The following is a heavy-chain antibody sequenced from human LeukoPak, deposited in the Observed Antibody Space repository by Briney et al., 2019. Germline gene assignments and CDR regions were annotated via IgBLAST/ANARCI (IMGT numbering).Heavy chain of an antibody. CDR1: GFTFSSYG. J-gene: IGHJ4*02. D-gene: IGHD6-19*01. CDR2: ISYDGSSK. CDR3: AREISPCSGSADLFDY. Sequence: GGSLRLSCAASGFTFSSYGMIWLRQAPGKGLEGGAVISYDGSSKYYAASVKGRFTISRDNSKNTLYLQMNSLRAEDTAVCYCAREISPCSGSADLFDYWGQGTLVTVSS. V-gene: IGHV3-30*03.